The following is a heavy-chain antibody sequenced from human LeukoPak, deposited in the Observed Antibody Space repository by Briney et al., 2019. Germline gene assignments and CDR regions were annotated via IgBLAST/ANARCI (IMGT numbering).Heavy chain of an antibody. CDR2: ISSSGSTI. D-gene: IGHD3-10*01. CDR1: GFSFSNYA. V-gene: IGHV3-48*03. J-gene: IGHJ3*02. Sequence: GGSLRLSCAASGFSFSNYAMNWVRQAPGKGLEWVSYISSSGSTIYYADSVKGRFTISRDNAKNSLYLQMNSLRAEDTAVYYCARTAGITMVRGVTNGDAFDIWGQGTMVTVSS. CDR3: ARTAGITMVRGVTNGDAFDI.